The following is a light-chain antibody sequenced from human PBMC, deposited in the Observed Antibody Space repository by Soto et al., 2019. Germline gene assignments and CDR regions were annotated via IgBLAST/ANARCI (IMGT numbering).Light chain of an antibody. CDR2: EVN. CDR1: SSNVGSYKL. Sequence: QSALTQPASVSGSPGQSITISCTGTSSNVGSYKLVSWYQQHPGKAPKLMIFEVNKRPSGVSHRFSGSKSGNTASLTISGLQAEDEADYYCCSYVSSISYVFGTGTKLTVL. V-gene: IGLV2-14*02. J-gene: IGLJ1*01. CDR3: CSYVSSISYV.